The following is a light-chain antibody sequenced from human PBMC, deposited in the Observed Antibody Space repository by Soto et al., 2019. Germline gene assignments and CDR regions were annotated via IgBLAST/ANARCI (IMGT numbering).Light chain of an antibody. Sequence: EIVLTQSPDTLSLSPGERATLSCRASQFFGSDYLAWYQQKPGQPPRLLIYGASRRATGIPDRFSGSGSGTDFTLTISSLEPEDSAMYYCQKYDGTATFGQGTKVEIK. CDR2: GAS. CDR3: QKYDGTAT. V-gene: IGKV3-20*01. J-gene: IGKJ1*01. CDR1: QFFGSDY.